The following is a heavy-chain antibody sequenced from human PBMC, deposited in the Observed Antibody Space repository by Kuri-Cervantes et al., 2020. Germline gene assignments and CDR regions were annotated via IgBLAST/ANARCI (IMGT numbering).Heavy chain of an antibody. Sequence: GESLKISCAASGFTFSSYAMHWVRRAPGQGLECVAVIWFDASQEYYADSVKGRFSISRDNSKNTLYLQMNSLRAEDTAIYSCARSCIGGTCQATAFDYWGQGTLVTVSS. CDR1: GFTFSSYA. V-gene: IGHV3-33*08. CDR3: ARSCIGGTCQATAFDY. J-gene: IGHJ4*02. D-gene: IGHD2-15*01. CDR2: IWFDASQE.